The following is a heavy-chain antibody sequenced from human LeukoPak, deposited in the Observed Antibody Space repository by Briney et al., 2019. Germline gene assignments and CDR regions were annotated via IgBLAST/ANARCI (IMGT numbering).Heavy chain of an antibody. CDR1: GDTFTSYG. D-gene: IGHD6-6*01. CDR3: ARLRSQLGGNYYYYMDV. CDR2: RSAYNGNT. Sequence: ASVKVSCKASGDTFTSYGISWVRQAPGQGLEWMGWRSAYNGNTNYAQKLQGRVTMTTDTSTSAAYMELRSLRSDDTTVYYCARLRSQLGGNYYYYMDVRGKGTTVTVSS. J-gene: IGHJ6*03. V-gene: IGHV1-18*01.